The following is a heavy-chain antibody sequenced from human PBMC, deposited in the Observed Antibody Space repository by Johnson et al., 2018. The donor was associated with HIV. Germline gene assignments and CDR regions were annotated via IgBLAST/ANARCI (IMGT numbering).Heavy chain of an antibody. J-gene: IGHJ3*02. CDR3: AKSIVGATSDAFDI. V-gene: IGHV3-30*19. D-gene: IGHD1-26*01. CDR2: ISYDGSNE. Sequence: QVQLVESGGALVQTGGSLRLSCAASGFTFSTYGMHWVRQAPGKGLEWVAVISYDGSNEFYADSVKGRFTISRDNSKNTLYLQMNSLRAEDTAVYYCAKSIVGATSDAFDIWGQGTMVTVSS. CDR1: GFTFSTYG.